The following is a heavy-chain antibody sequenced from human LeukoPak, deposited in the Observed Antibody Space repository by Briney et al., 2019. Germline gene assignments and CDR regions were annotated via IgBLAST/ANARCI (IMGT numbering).Heavy chain of an antibody. V-gene: IGHV4-59*01. CDR2: IYYSGST. CDR3: ARHFYGSGSYYPDAFDI. Sequence: SETLSLTCTVSGGSISSYYWSWIRQPPGKGLEWIGYIYYSGSTNYNPSLKSRVTLSIDTSKNQFSLKLSSVTAADTAVYYCARHFYGSGSYYPDAFDIWGQGTMVTVSS. CDR1: GGSISSYY. J-gene: IGHJ3*02. D-gene: IGHD3-10*01.